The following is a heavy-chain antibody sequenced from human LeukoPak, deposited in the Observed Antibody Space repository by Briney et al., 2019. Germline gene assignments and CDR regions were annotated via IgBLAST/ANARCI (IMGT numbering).Heavy chain of an antibody. CDR3: ARDGFFGSGIVGAFDI. Sequence: GASVKVSCKASGYPFSSYGISWVRQAPGQRLEWMGWISAYNGNTNYAQKFQGRVTMITDTSTSTAYMELKSLRSDDTAVYYCARDGFFGSGIVGAFDIWGQGTMVTVSS. V-gene: IGHV1-18*01. D-gene: IGHD3-10*01. J-gene: IGHJ3*02. CDR1: GYPFSSYG. CDR2: ISAYNGNT.